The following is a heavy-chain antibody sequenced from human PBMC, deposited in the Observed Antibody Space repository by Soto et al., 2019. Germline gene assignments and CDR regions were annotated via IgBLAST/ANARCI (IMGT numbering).Heavy chain of an antibody. V-gene: IGHV1-18*01. J-gene: IGHJ5*02. D-gene: IGHD6-19*01. CDR3: ARDRPGIAVAGDWFDP. CDR1: GYTFTSYG. CDR2: ISAYNGNT. Sequence: GASVKVSCKASGYTFTSYGISWVRQAPGQGLEWMRWISAYNGNTNYAQKLQGRVTMTTDTSTSTAYMELRSLRSDDTAVYYYARDRPGIAVAGDWFDPWGQGTLVTVSS.